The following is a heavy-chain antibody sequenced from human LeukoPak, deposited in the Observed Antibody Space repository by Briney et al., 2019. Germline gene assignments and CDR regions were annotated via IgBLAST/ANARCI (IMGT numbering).Heavy chain of an antibody. D-gene: IGHD3-22*01. Sequence: PGGSLRLSCTASGFTFGDYAMSWVRQAPGKGLEWVGFIRSKAYGGTTEYAASVKGRFTISRDDSKSIAYLQMNSLKTEDTAVYYCTVWFDSFFDYWGQGTLVTVSS. CDR1: GFTFGDYA. CDR2: IRSKAYGGTT. V-gene: IGHV3-49*04. CDR3: TVWFDSFFDY. J-gene: IGHJ4*02.